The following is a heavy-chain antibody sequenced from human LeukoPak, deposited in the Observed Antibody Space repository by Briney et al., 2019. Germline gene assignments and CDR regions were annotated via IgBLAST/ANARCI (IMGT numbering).Heavy chain of an antibody. J-gene: IGHJ4*02. Sequence: GESLRISCKGSGYSFTSYWISWVRQMPGKGLEWMGRIDPSDSYTNYSPSFQGHVTISADKSISTAYLQWSSLKASDTAMYYCARLKTGGYSYGAFDYWGQGTLVTVSS. V-gene: IGHV5-10-1*01. CDR1: GYSFTSYW. CDR3: ARLKTGGYSYGAFDY. D-gene: IGHD5-18*01. CDR2: IDPSDSYT.